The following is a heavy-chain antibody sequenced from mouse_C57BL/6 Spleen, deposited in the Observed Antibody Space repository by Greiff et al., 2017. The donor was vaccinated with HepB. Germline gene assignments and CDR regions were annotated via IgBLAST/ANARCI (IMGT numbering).Heavy chain of an antibody. Sequence: EVHLVESGGDLVKPGGSLKLSCAASGFTFSSYGMSWVRQTPDKRLEWVATISSGGSYTYYPDSVKGRFTISRDNAKNTLYLQMSSLKSEDTAMYYCARLGINYAMDYWGQGTSVTVSS. V-gene: IGHV5-6*01. D-gene: IGHD2-4*01. CDR3: ARLGINYAMDY. J-gene: IGHJ4*01. CDR2: ISSGGSYT. CDR1: GFTFSSYG.